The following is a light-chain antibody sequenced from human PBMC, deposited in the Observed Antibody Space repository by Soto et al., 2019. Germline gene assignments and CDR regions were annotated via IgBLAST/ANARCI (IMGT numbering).Light chain of an antibody. V-gene: IGKV1-39*01. CDR3: QQAYDIPRT. Sequence: DIQMTQSPSSLSASVGDRVTLTCRATQSISKYLNWYQQKPGKAPNLLIYYTSTLQSGVPSRFSGSGPGTDFTLTINSLQPEDFTTYYCQQAYDIPRTFGQGTKVEIK. CDR2: YTS. J-gene: IGKJ1*01. CDR1: QSISKY.